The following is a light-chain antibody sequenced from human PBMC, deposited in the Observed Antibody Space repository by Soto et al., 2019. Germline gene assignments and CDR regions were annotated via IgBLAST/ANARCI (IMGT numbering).Light chain of an antibody. CDR2: DAS. CDR3: QQFGGSPRVT. J-gene: IGKJ4*01. V-gene: IGKV3-20*01. Sequence: EFVLTQSPGTLSLSPGERATLSCRASQTVRNNYLAWYQQKPGQAPRLLIYDASSRATGIPDRFSGGGSGTDFTLTISRLEPEDFAVYYCQQFGGSPRVTFGGGTKVDTK. CDR1: QTVRNNY.